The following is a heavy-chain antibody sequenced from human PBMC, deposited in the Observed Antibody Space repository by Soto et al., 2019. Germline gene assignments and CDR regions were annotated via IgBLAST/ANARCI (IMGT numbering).Heavy chain of an antibody. CDR1: GYSFSNYS. J-gene: IGHJ4*02. CDR2: INPNGGST. D-gene: IGHD1-1*01. CDR3: ARDGVQLWPRYDFDY. V-gene: IGHV1-46*01. Sequence: VQLVQSGAEVKKPGASVQVSCKTSGYSFSNYSMHWVRQVPGQGLEWMGNINPNGGSTSLAQKFKDAVTVTRDTSTNTVYMELSSLTSEDTAVYYFARDGVQLWPRYDFDYWGQGTLVTVSS.